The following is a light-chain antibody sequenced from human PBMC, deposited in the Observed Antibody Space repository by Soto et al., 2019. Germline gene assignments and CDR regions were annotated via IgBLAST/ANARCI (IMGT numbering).Light chain of an antibody. CDR2: EVN. CDR1: SSDVGGYKF. V-gene: IGLV2-14*01. Sequence: QSALTQPASVSASPGQSITISCTGTSSDVGGYKFVSWYQHHPGKAPKLMIYEVNNRPSGVSNRFSGSKSGNTASLTISGLQAEDEADYYCSSYTSSSTRVFGTGTKLTVL. J-gene: IGLJ1*01. CDR3: SSYTSSSTRV.